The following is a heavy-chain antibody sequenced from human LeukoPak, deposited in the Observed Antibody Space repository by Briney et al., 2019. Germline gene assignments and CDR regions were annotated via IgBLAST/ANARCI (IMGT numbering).Heavy chain of an antibody. CDR2: ISYDGGNE. CDR1: GFTFITYG. D-gene: IGHD4-23*01. CDR3: AKEPTQYGGLYYFDY. Sequence: PGGSLRLSCATSGFTFITYGMHWVRQAPGKGLECVAVISYDGGNEHYADSVKGRFTISRDNSKNTLYLQMNSLRSEDTAVYYCAKEPTQYGGLYYFDYWGQGSLVTVSS. J-gene: IGHJ4*02. V-gene: IGHV3-30*18.